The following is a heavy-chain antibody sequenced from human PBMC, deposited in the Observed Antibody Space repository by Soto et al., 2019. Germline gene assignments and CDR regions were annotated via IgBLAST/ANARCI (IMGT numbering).Heavy chain of an antibody. D-gene: IGHD2-8*01. CDR1: GYTFTSYG. CDR2: ISAYNGNT. V-gene: IGHV1-18*01. CDR3: ARGMVYATHYYYYGMDV. Sequence: ASLKGSCKASGYTFTSYGISWVPQAPGQGLEWMGWISAYNGNTNYAQKLQGRVTMTTDTSTSTAYMELRSLRSDDTAVYYCARGMVYATHYYYYGMDVWGQGXTVTVYS. J-gene: IGHJ6*02.